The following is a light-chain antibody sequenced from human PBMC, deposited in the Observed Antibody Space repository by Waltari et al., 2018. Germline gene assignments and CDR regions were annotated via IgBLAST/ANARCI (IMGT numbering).Light chain of an antibody. V-gene: IGLV2-23*02. J-gene: IGLJ1*01. CDR3: CSYAGDSNFV. Sequence: QSALTQPASVSGSPGQSITISCTGTSSDVGSYRFVSWYQQCPGKAPKLILYEVTKRRSGVSNRFSGSKSGNTASLTIAALQADYEADYYCCSYAGDSNFVFGTGTKVTVL. CDR1: SSDVGSYRF. CDR2: EVT.